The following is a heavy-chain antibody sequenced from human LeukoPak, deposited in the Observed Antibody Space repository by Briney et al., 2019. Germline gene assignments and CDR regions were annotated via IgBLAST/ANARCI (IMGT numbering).Heavy chain of an antibody. CDR3: ARYRYGSGSRYFDY. J-gene: IGHJ4*02. D-gene: IGHD3-10*01. CDR1: GGSISSYS. Sequence: SETLSLTCTVSGGSISSYSWSWIRQPPGKGLEWIGYIYYSGGTNYNPSLKSRVTISVDTSKNQFSLKLSSVTAADTAVYYCARYRYGSGSRYFDYWGQGTLVTVSS. CDR2: IYYSGGT. V-gene: IGHV4-59*01.